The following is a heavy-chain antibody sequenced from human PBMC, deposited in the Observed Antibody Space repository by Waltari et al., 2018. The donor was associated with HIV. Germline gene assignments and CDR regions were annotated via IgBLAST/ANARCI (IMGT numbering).Heavy chain of an antibody. Sequence: QVQLQESGPGLVKPSETLSLTCSVSGVSVDSGSHYWSWIRQPPGKGLEWIGYVYYSGSTKYTISLRSRVTISLDTSKNQFSLKLSSVTAADTAVYYCAREGVSARQNFDFWGQGALVTVSS. V-gene: IGHV4-61*01. CDR2: VYYSGST. CDR1: GVSVDSGSHY. J-gene: IGHJ4*02. D-gene: IGHD6-6*01. CDR3: AREGVSARQNFDF.